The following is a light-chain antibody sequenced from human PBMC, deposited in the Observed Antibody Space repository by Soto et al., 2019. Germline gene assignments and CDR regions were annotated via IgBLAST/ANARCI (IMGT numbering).Light chain of an antibody. J-gene: IGKJ1*01. CDR1: QSVTTN. V-gene: IGKV3-15*01. CDR2: GAT. Sequence: EIVMTQSPATLSVSPGERATLSCRASQSVTTNLAWYQQKPGQAPRLLIYGATTRATGIPARFSGSGSGTDFTLTINGLQSEDFAVYYCQQYNNWPPWTFGQGTKV. CDR3: QQYNNWPPWT.